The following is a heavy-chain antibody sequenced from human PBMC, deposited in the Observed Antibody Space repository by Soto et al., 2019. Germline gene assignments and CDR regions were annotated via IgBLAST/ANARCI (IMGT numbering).Heavy chain of an antibody. V-gene: IGHV3-72*01. D-gene: IGHD4-17*01. CDR3: SRAGTVTRDHNNTAV. J-gene: IGHJ6*03. Sequence: EVQLVESGGGLVQPGGSLRLSCAASGFTFSDHYMDWVRQAPGKGQEWVARRRNKAKSYTTEYSASVRGRFTITRDDSKESLYLEMNSLKIADTAVYLCSRAGTVTRDHNNTAVWGTGTTVTVAS. CDR2: RRNKAKSYTT. CDR1: GFTFSDHY.